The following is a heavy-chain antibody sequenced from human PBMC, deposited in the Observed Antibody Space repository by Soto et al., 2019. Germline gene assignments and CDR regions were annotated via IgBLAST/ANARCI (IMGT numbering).Heavy chain of an antibody. D-gene: IGHD3-16*02. CDR3: AHGVPYSPRSYLSWLDP. CDR1: GFSLTATAVG. J-gene: IGHJ5*02. V-gene: IGHV2-5*02. CDR2: IYWDDDR. Sequence: QITLNESGPTLVTPTQTLTLTCTFSGFSLTATAVGVGWFRQSPAKALEWLAIIYWDDDRHYRPSLESRLTITKSTFKNQVVLTLTNVESSDTATYDCAHGVPYSPRSYLSWLDPWAQGVLASVSS.